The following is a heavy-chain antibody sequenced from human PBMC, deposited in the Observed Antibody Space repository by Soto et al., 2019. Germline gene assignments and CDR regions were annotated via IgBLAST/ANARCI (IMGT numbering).Heavy chain of an antibody. V-gene: IGHV4-34*01. D-gene: IGHD6-13*01. CDR2: INHSGST. CDR1: GRSFSGYY. J-gene: IGHJ4*02. CDR3: ARGIAAAGTQTVFDY. Sequence: SETLSLTCAVYGRSFSGYYWSWIRQPPGKGLEWIGEINHSGSTNYNPSLKSRVTISVDTSKNQFSLKLSSVTAADTAVYYCARGIAAAGTQTVFDYWGQGTLFTVSS.